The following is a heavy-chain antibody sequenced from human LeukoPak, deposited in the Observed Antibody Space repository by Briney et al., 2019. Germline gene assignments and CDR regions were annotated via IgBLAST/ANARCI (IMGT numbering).Heavy chain of an antibody. CDR3: ARCALGVWADNYYMDV. V-gene: IGHV3-21*01. D-gene: IGHD3-16*01. Sequence: GESLRLSCEASGSLRGYAMSWVRQAPGKGLEWVLSISSSGSYMYYTDSVKGRFTISRDNARNSVSLQMNSLRVEDTAIYFCARCALGVWADNYYMDVWGNGTTVIVSS. CDR2: ISSSGSYM. CDR1: GSLRGYA. J-gene: IGHJ6*03.